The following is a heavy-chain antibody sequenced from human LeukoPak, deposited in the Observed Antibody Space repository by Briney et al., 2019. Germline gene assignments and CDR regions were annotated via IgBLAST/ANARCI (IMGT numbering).Heavy chain of an antibody. CDR1: GYSISSGYY. CDR3: ARASDILTGYYRDYFFDY. J-gene: IGHJ4*02. D-gene: IGHD3-9*01. Sequence: SETLSLTCAVSGYSISSGYYWGWIRQPPGKGLEWIGSIYHSGSTYYNPSLKSRVTISVDTSKKQSSLKLSSVPAADTAVYFCARASDILTGYYRDYFFDYWGQGTLVTVSS. V-gene: IGHV4-38-2*01. CDR2: IYHSGST.